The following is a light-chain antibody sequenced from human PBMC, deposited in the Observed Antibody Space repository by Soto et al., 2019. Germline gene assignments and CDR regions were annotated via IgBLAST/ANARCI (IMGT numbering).Light chain of an antibody. J-gene: IGKJ4*01. CDR1: QSVSGSY. Sequence: EIVLTQSPGTLSLSPGETATLSCRASQSVSGSYLAWYQQKPGQAPRLLIYGASSRASGIPDRFSGTGSGTDFTLTIRRLGPEDFATYYCQQSYSTPPLTFGGGTKVEIK. V-gene: IGKV3-20*01. CDR2: GAS. CDR3: QQSYSTPPLT.